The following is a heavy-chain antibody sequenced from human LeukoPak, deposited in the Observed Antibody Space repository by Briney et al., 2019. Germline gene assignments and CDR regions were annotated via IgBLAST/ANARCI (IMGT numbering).Heavy chain of an antibody. J-gene: IGHJ3*02. D-gene: IGHD2-21*01. CDR3: ARGWQLGGDLGDAFDI. CDR1: GGTFSSYT. CDR2: IIPIFGTT. V-gene: IGHV1-69*13. Sequence: ASVKVSCKTSGGTFSSYTITWVRQAPGQGLEWMGGIIPIFGTTNYAQKFQGRVTITADESTSTAYMELSSLRSEDTAVYYCARGWQLGGDLGDAFDIWGQGTMVTVSS.